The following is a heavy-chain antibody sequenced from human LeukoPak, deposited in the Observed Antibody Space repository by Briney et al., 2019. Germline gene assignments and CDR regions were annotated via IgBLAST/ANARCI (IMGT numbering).Heavy chain of an antibody. CDR1: GFXFSNAW. V-gene: IGHV3-15*01. D-gene: IGHD6-13*01. CDR2: IKSKTDGGTP. J-gene: IGHJ4*02. CDR3: TGVSRSSWYDY. Sequence: GGSLRLSCAASGFXFSNAWMSWVRQAQGKGLEWVGRIKSKTDGGTPDYAAPVKGRFTISRDDSKNTLYLQMNSLKTEDTAVYYCTGVSRSSWYDYWGQGTLVTVSS.